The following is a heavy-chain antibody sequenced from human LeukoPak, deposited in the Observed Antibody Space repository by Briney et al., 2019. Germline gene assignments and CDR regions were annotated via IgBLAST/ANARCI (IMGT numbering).Heavy chain of an antibody. J-gene: IGHJ6*03. CDR2: IKSDGTST. V-gene: IGHV3-74*01. D-gene: IGHD7-27*01. CDR1: GFSFRSYG. CDR3: ARENWGYYMDV. Sequence: TGGSLRLSCAASGFSFRSYGMHWVRQAPGKGLGWVSRIKSDGTSTTYADSVKGRFTISRDNAKDTLYLQKNRLRDEDTAVYYCARENWGYYMDVWGKGSTVTVSS.